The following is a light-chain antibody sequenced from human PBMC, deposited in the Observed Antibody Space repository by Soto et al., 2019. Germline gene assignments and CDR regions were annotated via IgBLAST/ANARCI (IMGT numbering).Light chain of an antibody. CDR2: DAS. Sequence: EIVLTQSPATLSLSPGERATLSCRASQSVNRYLAWYQQKPGQAPRLLTHDASNRDTGIPARFSGSGSGTDFTLTITSVVPEDFAMYYCQQRNSWPLTFGGGTKVEIK. V-gene: IGKV3-11*01. CDR1: QSVNRY. J-gene: IGKJ4*01. CDR3: QQRNSWPLT.